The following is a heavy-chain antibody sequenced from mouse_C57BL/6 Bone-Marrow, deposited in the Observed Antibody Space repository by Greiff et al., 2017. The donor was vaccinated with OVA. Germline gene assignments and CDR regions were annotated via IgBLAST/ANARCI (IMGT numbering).Heavy chain of an antibody. CDR1: GYAFTNYL. CDR3: ARPFDY. Sequence: VQRVESGAELVRPGTSVKVSCKASGYAFTNYLIEWVKQRPGQGLEWIGVINPGSGGTNYNEKFKGKATLTADQSSSTAYMQLNSLTSEDSAVYYCARPFDYWGQGTTLTVSS. J-gene: IGHJ2*01. V-gene: IGHV1-54*01. CDR2: INPGSGGT.